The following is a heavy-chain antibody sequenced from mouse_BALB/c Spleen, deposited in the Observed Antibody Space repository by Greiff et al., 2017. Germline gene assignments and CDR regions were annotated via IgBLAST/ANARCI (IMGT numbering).Heavy chain of an antibody. J-gene: IGHJ3*01. Sequence: EVQGVESGGGLVKPGGSLKLSCAASGFTFSSYAMSWVRQSPEKRLEWVAEISSGGSYTYYPDTVTGRFTISRDNAKNTLYLEMSSLRSEDTAMYYCARGYGSSYGFAYWGQGTLVTVSA. CDR1: GFTFSSYA. V-gene: IGHV5-9-4*01. CDR2: ISSGGSYT. CDR3: ARGYGSSYGFAY. D-gene: IGHD1-1*01.